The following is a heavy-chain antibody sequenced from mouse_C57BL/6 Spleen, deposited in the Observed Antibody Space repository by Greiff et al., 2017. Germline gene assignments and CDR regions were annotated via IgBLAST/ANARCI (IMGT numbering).Heavy chain of an antibody. CDR3: ARGSTMVTTGVDY. CDR1: GYTFTSYW. CDR2: IHPNSGST. J-gene: IGHJ2*01. D-gene: IGHD2-2*01. V-gene: IGHV1-64*01. Sequence: VQLQQPGAELVKPGASVKLSCKASGYTFTSYWMHWVKQRPGQGLEWIGMIHPNSGSTNYNEKFKSKATLTVDKSSSTAYMQLRSLTSEDSAVXYCARGSTMVTTGVDYWGQGTTLTVSS.